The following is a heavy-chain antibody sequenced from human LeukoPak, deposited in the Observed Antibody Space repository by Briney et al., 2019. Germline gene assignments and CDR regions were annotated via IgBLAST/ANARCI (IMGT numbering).Heavy chain of an antibody. CDR2: IYSGGST. D-gene: IGHD4-17*01. CDR1: GFTVRNNY. Sequence: GGSLRLSCAASGFTVRNNYMSWVRQAPGKGLEWVSVIYSGGSTYYADSVKGRFTISRDNSKNTLYLQMNSLRAEDTAVYYCARGYGDYVTAFDIWGQGTMVTVSS. J-gene: IGHJ3*02. CDR3: ARGYGDYVTAFDI. V-gene: IGHV3-53*01.